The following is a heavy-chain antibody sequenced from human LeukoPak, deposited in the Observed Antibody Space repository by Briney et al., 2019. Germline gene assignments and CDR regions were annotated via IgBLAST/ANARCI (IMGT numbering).Heavy chain of an antibody. CDR3: ARATLTASGSVWYFDL. D-gene: IGHD3-3*01. V-gene: IGHV4-34*09. CDR2: VYYSGNT. CDR1: GGSFSGYY. Sequence: PSETLSLTCAVYGGSFSGYYWNWIRQPPGKGLEWIGYVYYSGNTYYSPSLRSRLSISVDTSKNQFSLNLSSVTAADTAVYYCARATLTASGSVWYFDLWGRGTLVTVSS. J-gene: IGHJ2*01.